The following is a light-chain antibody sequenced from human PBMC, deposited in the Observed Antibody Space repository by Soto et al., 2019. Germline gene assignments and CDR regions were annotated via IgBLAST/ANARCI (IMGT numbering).Light chain of an antibody. Sequence: DIGLTQSPATLSLSPGERATLYCGASQRVSGGFLARYQQKPGLAPSLILYDTSFRATGIPDRFSGSGSGTDFTLTISRLDAEEFAVYYCQQYGSSQSFGQGTKVDI. J-gene: IGKJ1*01. CDR1: QRVSGGF. V-gene: IGKV3D-20*01. CDR3: QQYGSSQS. CDR2: DTS.